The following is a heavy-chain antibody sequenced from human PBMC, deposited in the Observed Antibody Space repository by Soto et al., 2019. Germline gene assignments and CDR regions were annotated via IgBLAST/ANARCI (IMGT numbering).Heavy chain of an antibody. CDR1: GFTFTTSW. Sequence: EVQLVESGGGLVQPGGSLRLSCAASGFTFTTSWMTWVRQAPGKGLEWVANIKEDGSQTNHVESVKGRSTIAIDNSNISLFLQTTSLRADDTAGYFWARDPAYSSFGFWGRGALVHVSS. D-gene: IGHD2-15*01. CDR2: IKEDGSQT. CDR3: ARDPAYSSFGF. V-gene: IGHV3-7*01. J-gene: IGHJ4*02.